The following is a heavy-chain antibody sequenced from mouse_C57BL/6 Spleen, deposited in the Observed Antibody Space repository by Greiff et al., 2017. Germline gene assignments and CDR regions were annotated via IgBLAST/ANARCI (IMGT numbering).Heavy chain of an antibody. D-gene: IGHD2-1*01. Sequence: VQLQQPGAELVKPGASLKLSCKASGYTFTSYWMHWVQQSPGQGLEWIGMIRPNSGSTNYTENFKSKATLTVDKSSSTAYMQLSSLTSEDSAVYYCEREGLGNLFDYWGQGTTLTVSS. CDR1: GYTFTSYW. V-gene: IGHV1-64*01. J-gene: IGHJ2*01. CDR3: EREGLGNLFDY. CDR2: IRPNSGST.